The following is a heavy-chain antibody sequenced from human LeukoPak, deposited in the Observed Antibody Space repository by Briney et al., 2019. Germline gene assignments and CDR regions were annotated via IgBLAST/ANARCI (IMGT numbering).Heavy chain of an antibody. CDR3: AREASPYYYDSSGYYGWFDP. Sequence: GGSLRLSCAASGFTVSSNYMSWVRQAPGKGLEWDSVIYSGGSTYYADSVKGRFTISRDNSKNTLYLQMNSLRAEDTAVYYCAREASPYYYDSSGYYGWFDPWGQGTLVTVSS. CDR1: GFTVSSNY. D-gene: IGHD3-22*01. J-gene: IGHJ5*02. V-gene: IGHV3-66*01. CDR2: IYSGGST.